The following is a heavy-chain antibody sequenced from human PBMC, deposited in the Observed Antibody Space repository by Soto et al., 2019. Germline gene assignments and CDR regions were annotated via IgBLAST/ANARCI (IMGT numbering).Heavy chain of an antibody. CDR1: GCTFSSYA. CDR3: ARDRLRRRWLKFSYTDLEY. V-gene: IGHV1-69*13. CDR2: IIPIFGTA. D-gene: IGHD5-12*01. J-gene: IGHJ4*02. Sequence: ASVKVSCKASGCTFSSYAISWVRQAPGQGLEWMGGIIPIFGTANYAQKFQGRVTITADESTSTAYMELSSLRSEDTAVYYCARDRLRRRWLKFSYTDLEYWGQGTLVTVSS.